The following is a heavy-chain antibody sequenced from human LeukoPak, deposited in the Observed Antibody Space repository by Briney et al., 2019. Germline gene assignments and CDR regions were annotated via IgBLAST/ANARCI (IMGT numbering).Heavy chain of an antibody. Sequence: GGSLRLSCAVSGFTFSSYAMHWVRQAPGKGLEWVAVISYDGSNKYYADSVKGRFTISRDNSKNTLYLQMNSLRAEDTAVYYCARAELLHYFDYWGQGTLVTVSS. V-gene: IGHV3-30-3*01. CDR3: ARAELLHYFDY. CDR2: ISYDGSNK. CDR1: GFTFSSYA. D-gene: IGHD1-26*01. J-gene: IGHJ4*02.